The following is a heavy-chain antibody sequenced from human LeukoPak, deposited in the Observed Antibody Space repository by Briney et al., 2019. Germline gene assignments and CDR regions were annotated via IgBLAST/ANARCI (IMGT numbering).Heavy chain of an antibody. CDR1: GYSISSGYY. D-gene: IGHD3-10*01. Sequence: SETLSLTCSVSGYSISSGYYWGWIRQPPGKGPEWIGSIYYSGSTYYNPSLKSRVTISINTSKNQFSLKLSSVTAADTAVYYCARERVGFGETKLYCYYMDVWGKGTTVTISS. CDR3: ARERVGFGETKLYCYYMDV. J-gene: IGHJ6*03. CDR2: IYYSGST. V-gene: IGHV4-38-2*02.